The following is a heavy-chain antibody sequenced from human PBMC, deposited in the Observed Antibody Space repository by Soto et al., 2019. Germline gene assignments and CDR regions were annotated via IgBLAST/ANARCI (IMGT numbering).Heavy chain of an antibody. J-gene: IGHJ6*02. Sequence: SETLSLTCTVSGDSVSNGNSYWSWIRQPPGKGLEWIGYTYYSGSTNYNPSLKSRVTISVDKSKNQFSLKLSSVTAADTAVYYCARDQIAAAGIYYYYYGMDVWGQGTTVTVSS. CDR3: ARDQIAAAGIYYYYYGMDV. CDR2: TYYSGST. D-gene: IGHD6-13*01. CDR1: GDSVSNGNSY. V-gene: IGHV4-61*01.